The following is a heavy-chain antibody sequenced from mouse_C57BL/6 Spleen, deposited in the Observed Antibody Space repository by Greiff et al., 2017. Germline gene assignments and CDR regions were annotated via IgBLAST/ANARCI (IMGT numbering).Heavy chain of an antibody. CDR2: INPGSGGT. J-gene: IGHJ3*01. D-gene: IGHD2-4*01. CDR1: GYAFTNYL. V-gene: IGHV1-54*01. CDR3: ARGGPYYDYDGAWFAY. Sequence: QVQLQQSGAELVRPGTSVKVSCKASGYAFTNYLIEWVKQRPGQGLEWIGVINPGSGGTNYNEKFKGKATLTADKSSSTAYMQLSSLTSEDSAVYFCARGGPYYDYDGAWFAYWGQGTLVTVSA.